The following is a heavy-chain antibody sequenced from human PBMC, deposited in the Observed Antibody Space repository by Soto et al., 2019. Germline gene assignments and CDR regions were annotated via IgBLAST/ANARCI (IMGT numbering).Heavy chain of an antibody. Sequence: GGSLKLSCAASGFTFNSYAMHWVRQAPGKVLEYVSAISSNGGSTYYANSVKGRFTISRDNSKNTLYLQMGSLRAEDMAVYYCARGIMITFGGVIVKGYYYYGMDVWGQGTTVTVSS. D-gene: IGHD3-16*02. CDR2: ISSNGGST. J-gene: IGHJ6*02. V-gene: IGHV3-64*01. CDR3: ARGIMITFGGVIVKGYYYYGMDV. CDR1: GFTFNSYA.